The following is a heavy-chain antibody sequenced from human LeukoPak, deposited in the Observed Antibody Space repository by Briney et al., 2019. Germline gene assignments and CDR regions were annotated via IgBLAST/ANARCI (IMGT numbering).Heavy chain of an antibody. Sequence: SGGSLRLSCAVSGFTFSDYYMSWIRQAPGKGLEWVSYVSSSSSYTNYADSVKGRFTISRDNAKNSLHLQMNSLRAEDTAVYYCARDRGDGYKVYFQHWGQGTLATVSS. J-gene: IGHJ1*01. CDR3: ARDRGDGYKVYFQH. V-gene: IGHV3-11*06. CDR1: GFTFSDYY. D-gene: IGHD5-24*01. CDR2: VSSSSSYT.